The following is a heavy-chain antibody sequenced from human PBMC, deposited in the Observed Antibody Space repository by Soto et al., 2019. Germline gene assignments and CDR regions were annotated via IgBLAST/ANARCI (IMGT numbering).Heavy chain of an antibody. Sequence: PSETLSLTCTVSGGSISSYYWSRIRQPPGKGLEWIGNVYYSGSTNYNPSLKSRVTISVETSKSQFSLKLSSVTAADTAVYYCAGGDYYHSSGYYFYYYTMDVWGQGTTVTVSS. J-gene: IGHJ6*02. V-gene: IGHV4-59*08. CDR2: VYYSGST. CDR1: GGSISSYY. CDR3: AGGDYYHSSGYYFYYYTMDV. D-gene: IGHD3-22*01.